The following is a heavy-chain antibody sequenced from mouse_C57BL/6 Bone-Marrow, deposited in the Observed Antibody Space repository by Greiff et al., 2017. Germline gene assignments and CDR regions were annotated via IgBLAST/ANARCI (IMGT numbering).Heavy chain of an antibody. J-gene: IGHJ3*01. CDR2: IHPNSGST. V-gene: IGHV1-64*01. CDR1: GYTFTSYW. Sequence: QVQLQQPGAELVKPGASVKLSCKASGYTFTSYWMHWVKQRPGQGLEWIGMIHPNSGSTNYNEKFKSKATLTVDKSSRTAYMQLSSLTSEDSAVYYCARNAPCYYGNYGAWFAYWGQGTLVTVSA. D-gene: IGHD2-1*01. CDR3: ARNAPCYYGNYGAWFAY.